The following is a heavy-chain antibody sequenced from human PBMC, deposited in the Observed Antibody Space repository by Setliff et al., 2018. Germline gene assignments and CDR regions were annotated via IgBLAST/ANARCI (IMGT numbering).Heavy chain of an antibody. J-gene: IGHJ4*02. Sequence: PSETLSLTCTVSGGSMTSYYWSWIRQSPWKGLEWIGYVHYSGDSNYNPSLKSRVTMSVDTSKNQLSLNLRSVTAAGTAVYYCARQPSSGSYYNPRPYYFDYWGQGTLVTVSS. CDR3: ARQPSSGSYYNPRPYYFDY. CDR2: VHYSGDS. D-gene: IGHD3-10*01. V-gene: IGHV4-59*13. CDR1: GGSMTSYY.